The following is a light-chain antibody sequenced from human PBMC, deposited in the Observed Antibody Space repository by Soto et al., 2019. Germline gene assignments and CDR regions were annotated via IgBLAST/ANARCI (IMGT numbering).Light chain of an antibody. J-gene: IGKJ2*01. V-gene: IGKV1-5*01. CDR1: QSLDKW. Sequence: DIQMTQSPSTLSASVGDRVSISCRASQSLDKWLAWYQQKPGEAPKLLVSDASNLESGVSSRFTGSGSGTECTLTISSLQPDDFATYYCQQYTRYPYTFGQGTKREIK. CDR2: DAS. CDR3: QQYTRYPYT.